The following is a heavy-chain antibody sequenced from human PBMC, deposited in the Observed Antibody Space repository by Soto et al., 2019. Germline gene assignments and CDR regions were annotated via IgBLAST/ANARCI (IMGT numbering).Heavy chain of an antibody. CDR3: ARGQVWGYYYDSSGYYRYLDL. D-gene: IGHD3-22*01. CDR1: GYTFTSYD. Sequence: SSVKVSCKASGYTFTSYDINWVRQATGQGLEWMGWMNPNSGNTGYAQKFQGRVTMTRNTSISTAYMELSSLRSEDTAVYYCARGQVWGYYYDSSGYYRYLDLWGRGTLVTVYS. CDR2: MNPNSGNT. J-gene: IGHJ2*01. V-gene: IGHV1-8*01.